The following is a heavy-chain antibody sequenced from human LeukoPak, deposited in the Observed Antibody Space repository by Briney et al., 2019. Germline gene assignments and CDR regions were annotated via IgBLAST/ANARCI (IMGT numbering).Heavy chain of an antibody. J-gene: IGHJ5*02. Sequence: SVKVSCKASGDTFSNYAISWVRQAPGQGLEWMGGIIPIFGTANYAQKFQGRVTITADESTSTAYMELSSLRSEDTAVYYCARLLGLYGFDPWGQGTLVTVSS. CDR3: ARLLGLYGFDP. D-gene: IGHD5/OR15-5a*01. CDR2: IIPIFGTA. CDR1: GDTFSNYA. V-gene: IGHV1-69*13.